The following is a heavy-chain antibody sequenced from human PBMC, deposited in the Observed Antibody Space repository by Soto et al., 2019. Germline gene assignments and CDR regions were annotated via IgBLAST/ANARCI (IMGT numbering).Heavy chain of an antibody. J-gene: IGHJ4*02. CDR2: ISGSGDST. CDR1: GFTFSSYA. V-gene: IGHV3-23*01. D-gene: IGHD5-18*01. Sequence: GGSLRLSCAASGFTFSSYAVSWVRQAPGKGLEWVSSISGSGDSTYYAGSVKGRFTVSRDIAKNSLFLQMNSLRDEDTAVYYCARCRYSYGYDFDSWGQGTLVTVSS. CDR3: ARCRYSYGYDFDS.